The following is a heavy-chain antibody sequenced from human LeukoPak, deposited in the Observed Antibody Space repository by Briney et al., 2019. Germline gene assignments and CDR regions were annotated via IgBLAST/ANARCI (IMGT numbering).Heavy chain of an antibody. CDR1: GGSISSYY. V-gene: IGHV4-59*01. CDR3: ARVVYDSSGYYFYAFDI. CDR2: IYYSGSI. Sequence: SETLSLTCTVSGGSISSYYWSWLRQPPGKGLEWIGYIYYSGSINYNPSLKSRVTISVDTSKNQFSLKLSSVTAADTAVYYCARVVYDSSGYYFYAFDIWGQGTMVTVSS. D-gene: IGHD3-22*01. J-gene: IGHJ3*02.